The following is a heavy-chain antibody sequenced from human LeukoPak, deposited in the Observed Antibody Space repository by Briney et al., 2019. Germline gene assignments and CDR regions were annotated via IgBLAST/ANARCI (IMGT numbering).Heavy chain of an antibody. CDR2: ISYDGSNK. J-gene: IGHJ5*02. D-gene: IGHD6-13*01. V-gene: IGHV3-30-3*01. Sequence: GGSLRLSCAASGFTFSSYAMHWVRQAPGKGLEWVAVISYDGSNKYYADSVKGRFTISRDNAKNSLYLQMNSLRAEDTAVYYCAREAGRYSSNIDWFDPWGQGTLVTVSS. CDR1: GFTFSSYA. CDR3: AREAGRYSSNIDWFDP.